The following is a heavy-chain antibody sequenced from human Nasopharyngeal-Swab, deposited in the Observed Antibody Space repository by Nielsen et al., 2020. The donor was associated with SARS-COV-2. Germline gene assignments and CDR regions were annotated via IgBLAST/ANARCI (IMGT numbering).Heavy chain of an antibody. CDR3: ARGDLEPELLWFGELLYYFDY. D-gene: IGHD3-10*01. J-gene: IGHJ4*02. CDR2: IWYDGSNK. Sequence: GESLKISCAASGFTFSSYGMHWVRQAPGKGLEWVAVIWYDGSNKYYADSVKGRFTISRDNSKNTLYLQMNSLRAEDTAVYYCARGDLEPELLWFGELLYYFDYWGQGTLVTVSS. CDR1: GFTFSSYG. V-gene: IGHV3-33*01.